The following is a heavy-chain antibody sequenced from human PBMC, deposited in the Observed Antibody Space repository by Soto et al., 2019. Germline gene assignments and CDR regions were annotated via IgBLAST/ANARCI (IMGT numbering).Heavy chain of an antibody. CDR1: GYIFTSHW. J-gene: IGHJ4*02. CDR2: IYPDDSET. V-gene: IGHV5-51*01. CDR3: ARLTYGGYYFDY. D-gene: IGHD4-17*01. Sequence: PGESLKISCKAPGYIFTSHWIGWVRQMPGKGLEWMGIIYPDDSETKYSPSFQGQVTISADKSITTAYLQWNSLKASDTAMYYCARLTYGGYYFDYWGQGALVTVSS.